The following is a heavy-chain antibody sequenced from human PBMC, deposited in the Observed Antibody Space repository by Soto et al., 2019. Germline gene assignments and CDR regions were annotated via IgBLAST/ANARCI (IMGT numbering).Heavy chain of an antibody. D-gene: IGHD3-22*01. CDR1: ARTFTSYA. V-gene: IGHV1-69*13. Sequence: SGKVSCKASARTFTSYANSWVRQAPGQGLEWMGGIIPIFGTANYAQKFQGRVTITADESTSTAYMELSSLRSEDTAVYYCARSRVVTRLYYYYYGMDVWGQGPKVTVSS. CDR2: IIPIFGTA. J-gene: IGHJ6*02. CDR3: ARSRVVTRLYYYYYGMDV.